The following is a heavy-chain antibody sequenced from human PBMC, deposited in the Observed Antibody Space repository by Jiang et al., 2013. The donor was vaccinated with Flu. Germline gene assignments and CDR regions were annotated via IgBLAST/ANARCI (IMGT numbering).Heavy chain of an antibody. J-gene: IGHJ4*02. CDR2: IDWDDDK. D-gene: IGHD3-10*01. Sequence: KPTQTLTLTCTFSGFSLSTSGMCVSWIRQPPGKALEWLARIDWDDDKYYSTSLKTRLTISKDTSKNQVVLTMTNMDPVDTATYYCARIRHYYGSGTQKTDPKYYFDYWGQGTLVTV. V-gene: IGHV2-70*11. CDR3: ARIRHYYGSGTQKTDPKYYFDY. CDR1: GFSLSTSGMC.